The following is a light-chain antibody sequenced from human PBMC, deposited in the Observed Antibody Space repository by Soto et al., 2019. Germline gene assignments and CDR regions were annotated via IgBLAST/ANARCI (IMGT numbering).Light chain of an antibody. CDR1: QSLGSSS. V-gene: IGKV3-20*01. CDR3: QQYGSSPLT. Sequence: EIVLTQSPGTLSLSPGERATLSCRASQSLGSSSLAWYQQKPGQAPRLLIHGSSSRATVIPDRFSGSGSGTDFILTIIRLELEDFAVYYCQQYGSSPLTFGGGTKVEIK. J-gene: IGKJ4*01. CDR2: GSS.